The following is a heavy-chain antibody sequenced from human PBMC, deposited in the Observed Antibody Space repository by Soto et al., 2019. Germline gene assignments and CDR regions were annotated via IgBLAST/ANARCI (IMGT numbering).Heavy chain of an antibody. V-gene: IGHV3-30*18. CDR1: GFTFSNYG. CDR2: ISYNGNDK. D-gene: IGHD3-10*01. J-gene: IGHJ4*02. CDR3: AKDSGRGSADYYFDY. Sequence: GGSLRLSCAASGFTFSNYGMHWVRQAPGKGLEWVAVISYNGNDKYHVDSVKGRFTISRDNSKNTLFLQMNSLRADDTAVYYCAKDSGRGSADYYFDYWGQGTLVTVSS.